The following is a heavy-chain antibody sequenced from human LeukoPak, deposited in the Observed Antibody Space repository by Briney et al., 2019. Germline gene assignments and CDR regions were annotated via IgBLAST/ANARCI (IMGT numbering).Heavy chain of an antibody. Sequence: PGGSLRLSCAASGFTFSSYAMHWVRQAPGKGLEYVSAISSNGGSTYYANSVKGRFTISRDNSKNTVYLQMGSLRVDDMAVYYCARGGSSWYYPYFDYWGQGTLVTVSS. J-gene: IGHJ4*02. CDR1: GFTFSSYA. CDR3: ARGGSSWYYPYFDY. V-gene: IGHV3-64*01. CDR2: ISSNGGST. D-gene: IGHD6-13*01.